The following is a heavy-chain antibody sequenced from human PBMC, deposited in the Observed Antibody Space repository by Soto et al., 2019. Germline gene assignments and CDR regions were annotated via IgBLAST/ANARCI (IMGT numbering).Heavy chain of an antibody. CDR1: GESINSGGYY. CDR2: IYDSESA. J-gene: IGHJ4*02. V-gene: IGHV4-31*03. CDR3: TTDPLYYDFWMAY. Sequence: PSETLSLTCSVSGESINSGGYYWSWIRHHPGKGLEWIGYIYDSESAYYNPSLKSRVTISMDTSKNHFAMKLSSVTAADIAVYYCTTDPLYYDFWMAYWGQGTLVTVSS. D-gene: IGHD3-3*01.